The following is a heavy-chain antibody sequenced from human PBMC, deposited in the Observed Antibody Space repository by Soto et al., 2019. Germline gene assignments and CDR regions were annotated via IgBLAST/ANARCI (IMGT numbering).Heavy chain of an antibody. V-gene: IGHV4-4*08. D-gene: IGHD3-10*01. CDR2: IYSGNT. Sequence: PSETLSLTCTVSGVSISNYHWSWIRQPPGKGLEWIGYIYSGNTNYNPSLKSRLTISLDTSKSQFSLRLTSVTAADTAVYYCARHKLDYLARDVFDIWGQGTMLTVSS. J-gene: IGHJ3*02. CDR3: ARHKLDYLARDVFDI. CDR1: GVSISNYH.